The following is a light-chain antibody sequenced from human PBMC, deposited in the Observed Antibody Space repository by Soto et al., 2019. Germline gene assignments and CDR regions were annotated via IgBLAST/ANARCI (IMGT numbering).Light chain of an antibody. V-gene: IGLV4-69*01. J-gene: IGLJ2*01. CDR1: SGHSSYA. Sequence: QLVLTQSPSASASLGASVKLTCTLSSGHSSYAIAWHQQQPEKGPRYLMKVNSDGSHTKGDGIPDRFSGSSSGAERYLTISSLQSEDEADYHCQTWATDIQFGGGTKLTVL. CDR2: VNSDGSH. CDR3: QTWATDIQ.